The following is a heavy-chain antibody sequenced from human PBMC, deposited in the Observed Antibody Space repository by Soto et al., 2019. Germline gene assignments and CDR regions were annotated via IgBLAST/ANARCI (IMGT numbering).Heavy chain of an antibody. CDR1: GFTFSGYA. CDR2: ISTSGDST. Sequence: EVQLLESGGGLVQPGGSLRLSCAASGFTFSGYAMNWVRQASGKGLEWVSAISTSGDSTYYADSVKGRFTISRDNSKSTIYLQMNSLRAEDTAVYYCAKGSGTVTLNFFNYWGQGTLVSVSS. D-gene: IGHD4-17*01. J-gene: IGHJ4*02. V-gene: IGHV3-23*01. CDR3: AKGSGTVTLNFFNY.